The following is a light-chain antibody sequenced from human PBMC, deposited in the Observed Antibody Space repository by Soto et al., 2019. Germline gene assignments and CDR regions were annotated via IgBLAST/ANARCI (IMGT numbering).Light chain of an antibody. CDR1: QDISIY. J-gene: IGKJ1*01. Sequence: IQLTQSPSSLSASVGDRVTITCRASQDISIYLVWYQQKPGKAPQLLIYGASTLRSGVPSRFSGSGSGTDFTLTIRSLQPEDLASYYCQQIHTFPRTFGQGTKVEIK. CDR3: QQIHTFPRT. CDR2: GAS. V-gene: IGKV1-9*01.